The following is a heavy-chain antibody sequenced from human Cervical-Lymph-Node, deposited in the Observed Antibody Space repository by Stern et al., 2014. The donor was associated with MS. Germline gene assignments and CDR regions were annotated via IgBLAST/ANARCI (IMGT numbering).Heavy chain of an antibody. CDR2: ISGLDGTL. CDR3: ARAGGSKDDF. J-gene: IGHJ4*02. V-gene: IGHV3-11*01. Sequence: VQLVESGGGLVKPGGSLRLSCAASGFSFSDYYMNWIRQAPGKGLEWVSYISGLDGTLFSADSLKGGFTISRDNAKKSLYLQMNSLRAEDTAVYYCARAGGSKDDFWGQGTLVTVSS. D-gene: IGHD3-10*01. CDR1: GFSFSDYY.